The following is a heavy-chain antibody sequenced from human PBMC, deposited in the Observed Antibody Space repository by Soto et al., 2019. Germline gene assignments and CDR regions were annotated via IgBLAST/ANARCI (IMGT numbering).Heavy chain of an antibody. J-gene: IGHJ6*02. D-gene: IGHD2-15*01. Sequence: QPGGSLRLSCAAFGFTFSSYGMHWVRQAPGKGLEWVAVISYDGSNKYYADSVKGRFTISRDNSKNTLYLQMNSLRAEDTAVYYCAKEETPGGWNYYYGMDVWGQGTTVTVYS. CDR3: AKEETPGGWNYYYGMDV. V-gene: IGHV3-30*18. CDR1: GFTFSSYG. CDR2: ISYDGSNK.